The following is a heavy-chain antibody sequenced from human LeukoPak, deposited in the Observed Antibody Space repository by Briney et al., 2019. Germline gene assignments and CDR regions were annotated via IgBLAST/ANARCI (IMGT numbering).Heavy chain of an antibody. Sequence: PSETLSLTCAVYGGSFSGYCWSWIRQPPGKGLEWIGEINHSGSTNYNPSLKSRVTISVDTSKNQFSLKLSSVTAADTAVYYCARGGYYESSGYYRLTNWFDPWGQGTLVTVSS. CDR3: ARGGYYESSGYYRLTNWFDP. CDR2: INHSGST. CDR1: GGSFSGYC. J-gene: IGHJ5*02. D-gene: IGHD3-22*01. V-gene: IGHV4-34*01.